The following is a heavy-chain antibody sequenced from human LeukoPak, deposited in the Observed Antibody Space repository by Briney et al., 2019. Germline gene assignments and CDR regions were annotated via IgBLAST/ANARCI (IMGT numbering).Heavy chain of an antibody. Sequence: SETLSLTCAVYGGSFSGYYWSWIRQPPGKGLEWIGEINHSGSTYYNPSLKSRATISVDTSKNQFSLKLSSVTAADTAVYYCATRKYCSSTSCTLPHYYYYYMDVWGKGTTVTVSS. CDR1: GGSFSGYY. D-gene: IGHD2-2*01. CDR3: ATRKYCSSTSCTLPHYYYYYMDV. CDR2: INHSGST. J-gene: IGHJ6*03. V-gene: IGHV4-34*01.